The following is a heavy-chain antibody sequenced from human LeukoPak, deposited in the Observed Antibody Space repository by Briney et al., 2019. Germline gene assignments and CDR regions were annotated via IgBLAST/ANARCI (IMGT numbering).Heavy chain of an antibody. CDR3: GVGASSASEFDY. V-gene: IGHV3-21*01. CDR2: ITGSSYNK. CDR1: GFTFSDYA. Sequence: GGSLRLSCSASGFTFSDYALNWVRQAPGKGLEWISSITGSSYNKYYAESLKGRVTISRDNAKNSLYLQMDSLRAEDTAVYFCGVGASSASEFDYWGQGTLVTVSS. J-gene: IGHJ4*02. D-gene: IGHD1-26*01.